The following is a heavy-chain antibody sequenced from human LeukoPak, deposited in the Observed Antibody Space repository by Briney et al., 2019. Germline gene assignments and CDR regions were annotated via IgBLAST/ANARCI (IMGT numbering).Heavy chain of an antibody. Sequence: GGSLRLSCAASGFTFDDYAMHWVRQAPGKGLEWVSGISWNSGSIGYADSVKGRFTISRDNAKNSLYLQMNSLRAEDTALYYCAKGGSSYSGSYRFDYWGQGTLVTVSS. CDR1: GFTFDDYA. D-gene: IGHD1-26*01. V-gene: IGHV3-9*01. CDR2: ISWNSGSI. J-gene: IGHJ4*02. CDR3: AKGGSSYSGSYRFDY.